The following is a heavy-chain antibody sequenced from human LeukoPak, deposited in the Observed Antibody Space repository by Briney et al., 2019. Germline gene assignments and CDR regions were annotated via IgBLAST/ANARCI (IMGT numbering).Heavy chain of an antibody. CDR2: ISGDGGST. Sequence: GGSLRLSCAASGFTFYDYAMHGVRQAPGKGLEWVSLISGDGGSTYYADCVKGRFAISRDNRKNSLYLQMNSLRTEDTALYYCAKDRPSDLFDYWGQGNLVTVSS. CDR3: AKDRPSDLFDY. V-gene: IGHV3-43*02. CDR1: GFTFYDYA. J-gene: IGHJ4*02.